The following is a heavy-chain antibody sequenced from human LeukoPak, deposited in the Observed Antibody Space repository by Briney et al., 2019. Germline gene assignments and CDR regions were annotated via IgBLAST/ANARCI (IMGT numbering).Heavy chain of an antibody. CDR1: GGSISSGGYY. V-gene: IGHV4-30-2*01. CDR2: IYHSGST. CDR3: ARADFLEWYFDY. D-gene: IGHD3-3*01. Sequence: SQTLSLTCTVSGGSISSGGYYWSWIRQPPGKGLEWIGYIYHSGSTYYNPSLKSRVTISVDRSKNQFSLKLSSVTAADTAVYYCARADFLEWYFDYWGQGTLVTVSS. J-gene: IGHJ4*02.